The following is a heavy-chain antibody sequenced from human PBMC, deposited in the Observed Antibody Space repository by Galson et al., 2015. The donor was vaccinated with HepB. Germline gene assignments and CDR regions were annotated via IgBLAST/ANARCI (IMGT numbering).Heavy chain of an antibody. D-gene: IGHD2-2*02. CDR1: GFTFSSYG. Sequence: SLRLSCAASGFTFSSYGMHWVRQAPGKGLEWVAVISYDGSNKYYADSVRGRFTISRDNSKNTLYLQMNSLRAEDTAVYYCAKDECSSTSCYTAAVDYWGQGTLVTVSS. J-gene: IGHJ4*02. CDR2: ISYDGSNK. CDR3: AKDECSSTSCYTAAVDY. V-gene: IGHV3-30*18.